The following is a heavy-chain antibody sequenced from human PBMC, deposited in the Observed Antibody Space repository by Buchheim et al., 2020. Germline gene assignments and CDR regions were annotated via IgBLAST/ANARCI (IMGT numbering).Heavy chain of an antibody. D-gene: IGHD7-27*01. V-gene: IGHV3-7*01. Sequence: DVQLVESGGGLVQPGGSLRLSCAASGFTFSSYWMSWVRQPPGKGLEWVANIKHDGTVTYYADSVNGRFSISRDNARNSLPLQMNSPRVEDTATYYCARVKDWGWFDYWGHGTL. CDR1: GFTFSSYW. J-gene: IGHJ4*01. CDR3: ARVKDWGWFDY. CDR2: IKHDGTVT.